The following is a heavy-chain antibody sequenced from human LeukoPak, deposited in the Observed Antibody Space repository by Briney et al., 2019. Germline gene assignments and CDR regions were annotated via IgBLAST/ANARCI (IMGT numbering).Heavy chain of an antibody. CDR3: AALVDIVVVVAATPYFDY. Sequence: ASVKVSCKASGGTLSSYAISWVRQAPGQGLEWMGGIIPIFGTANYAQKFQGRVTITADESTSTAYMELSSLRSEDTAVYYCAALVDIVVVVAATPYFDYWGQGTLVTVSS. CDR1: GGTLSSYA. D-gene: IGHD2-15*01. CDR2: IIPIFGTA. V-gene: IGHV1-69*13. J-gene: IGHJ4*02.